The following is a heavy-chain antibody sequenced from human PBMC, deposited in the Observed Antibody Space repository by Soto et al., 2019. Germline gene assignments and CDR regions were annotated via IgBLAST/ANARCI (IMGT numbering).Heavy chain of an antibody. V-gene: IGHV4-34*01. CDR1: GGPFSGYY. Sequence: SETLSLTCAVYGGPFSGYYWSWIRQPPGKRLEWIGEIHHTGSTNYNPSLKSRVTISADTSKNQFSLKLSSVTAADTAMYYCARGTQFCIGTSCYAGAFDVWGRGTMVTV. D-gene: IGHD2-2*01. CDR3: ARGTQFCIGTSCYAGAFDV. J-gene: IGHJ3*01. CDR2: IHHTGST.